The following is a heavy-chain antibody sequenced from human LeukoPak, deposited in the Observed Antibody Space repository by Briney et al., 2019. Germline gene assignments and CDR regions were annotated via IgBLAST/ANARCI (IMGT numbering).Heavy chain of an antibody. Sequence: SETLSLTCAVYGGSFSGYYWSWIRQPPGKGLEWVGEINHSGSTNYNPSLKSRVTRSVDTSKNQFSLKLSSVTAADTAVYYCARGGYCSGGSCSNYYYYGMDVWGKGTTVTVSS. CDR1: GGSFSGYY. J-gene: IGHJ6*04. CDR2: INHSGST. V-gene: IGHV4-34*01. CDR3: ARGGYCSGGSCSNYYYYGMDV. D-gene: IGHD2-15*01.